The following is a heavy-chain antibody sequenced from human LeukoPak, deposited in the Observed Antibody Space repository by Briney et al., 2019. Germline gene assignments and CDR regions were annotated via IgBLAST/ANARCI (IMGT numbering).Heavy chain of an antibody. Sequence: ASVKVSCKASGYTFTGYYMHWVRQAPGQGLEWMGWINPNRGGTNYAQKFQGRVTMTRDTSISTAYMELSRLRSDDTAVYYCAGGCSGGSCYYYYYMDVWGKGTTVTVSS. CDR1: GYTFTGYY. V-gene: IGHV1-2*02. J-gene: IGHJ6*03. D-gene: IGHD2-15*01. CDR2: INPNRGGT. CDR3: AGGCSGGSCYYYYYMDV.